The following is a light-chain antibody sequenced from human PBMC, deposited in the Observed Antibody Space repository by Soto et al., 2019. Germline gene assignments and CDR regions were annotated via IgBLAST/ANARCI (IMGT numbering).Light chain of an antibody. CDR3: QQRSNWPRT. Sequence: PVERAPLSCSASQRVSSGYLAWYQQKPGQAPRLLIYDASNRATGIPARFSGSGSETDFTLTISSLEPEDFALYYCQQRSNWPRTFGQGTKVDIK. CDR1: QRVSSGY. CDR2: DAS. J-gene: IGKJ1*01. V-gene: IGKV3-11*01.